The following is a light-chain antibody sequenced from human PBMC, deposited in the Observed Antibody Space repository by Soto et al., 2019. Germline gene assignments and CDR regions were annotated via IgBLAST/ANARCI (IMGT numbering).Light chain of an antibody. CDR3: QQSYGTPLT. J-gene: IGKJ4*01. Sequence: DFEMTQSPSSLSASVGDRVTITCRASQSISNYLNWYQHKPGKVPKLLIYAASSLQSGVPTRFSGSGSGTDFTLTISSLQPEDFATYYFQQSYGTPLTFGGGTKVEIK. CDR2: AAS. V-gene: IGKV1-39*01. CDR1: QSISNY.